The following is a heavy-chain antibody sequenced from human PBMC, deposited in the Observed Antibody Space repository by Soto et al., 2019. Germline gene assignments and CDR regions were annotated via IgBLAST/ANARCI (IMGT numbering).Heavy chain of an antibody. CDR2: INAGNGNT. D-gene: IGHD6-19*01. CDR1: GYTFTSYA. Sequence: QVQLVQSGAEVKKPGASVKVSCKASGYTFTSYAMHWVRQAPGQRLEWMGWINAGNGNTKYSQKFQGRVTITRDTCASTAYMELSSLRSEDTAVYYCARCIYSSGWLAFDIWGQGTMVTVSS. V-gene: IGHV1-3*01. CDR3: ARCIYSSGWLAFDI. J-gene: IGHJ3*02.